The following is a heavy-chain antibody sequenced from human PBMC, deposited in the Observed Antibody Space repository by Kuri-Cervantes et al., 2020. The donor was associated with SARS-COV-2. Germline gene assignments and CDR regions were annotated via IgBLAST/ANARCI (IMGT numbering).Heavy chain of an antibody. V-gene: IGHV3-53*01. D-gene: IGHD3-3*01. CDR2: IYSCGST. J-gene: IGHJ6*02. CDR1: GFTFSIYS. CDR3: AKAMTDDFWSTYGMDV. Sequence: GESLKISCAASGFTFSIYSMNWVRQAPGKGLEWVSVIYSCGSTYYADSVKGRFTISRDNSKNTLYLQMNTLRVEDTAIYYCAKAMTDDFWSTYGMDVWGQGTTVTVSS.